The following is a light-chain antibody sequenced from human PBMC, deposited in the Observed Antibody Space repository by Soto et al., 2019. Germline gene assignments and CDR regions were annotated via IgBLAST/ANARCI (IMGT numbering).Light chain of an antibody. V-gene: IGKV1-39*01. CDR2: AAS. CDR3: QQSYSTPHLT. Sequence: DIQMTQSPSSLSASVGDRVTITCRASQSISSYLNWYQQKPGKAPKLLIYAASSLQSGVPSGFSGSGSGTDFTLTISSLQPEEFATYYCQQSYSTPHLTFGGGTKVEIK. J-gene: IGKJ4*01. CDR1: QSISSY.